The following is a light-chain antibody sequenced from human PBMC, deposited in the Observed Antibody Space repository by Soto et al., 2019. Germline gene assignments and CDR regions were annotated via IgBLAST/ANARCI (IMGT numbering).Light chain of an antibody. CDR3: SSYTSTSTPCV. CDR2: EVS. Sequence: QSVLTQPASVSGSPGQSITISCTGTSSDVGGYNYVSWYQLHPGKAPKLIIYEVSHRPSGASNHFSGYKSGNTASQTISGLQAEDEADYYCSSYTSTSTPCVFGTGTKVTVL. J-gene: IGLJ1*01. CDR1: SSDVGGYNY. V-gene: IGLV2-14*01.